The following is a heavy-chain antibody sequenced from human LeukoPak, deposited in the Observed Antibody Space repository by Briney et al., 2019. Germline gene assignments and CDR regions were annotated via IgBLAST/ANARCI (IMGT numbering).Heavy chain of an antibody. CDR1: GFTFSHYG. CDR3: AREGHYDILTGYSPVEYYFYYMDV. D-gene: IGHD3-9*01. CDR2: ISSDGVEK. V-gene: IGHV3-30*04. Sequence: PGGSLRLSCEAPGFTFSHYGIHWVRQTPGKGLEWVAAISSDGVEKHYADSVKGRFTISRDNSKSTLYLQMNSLRAEDTALYYCAREGHYDILTGYSPVEYYFYYMDVWGKGTTVTVSS. J-gene: IGHJ6*03.